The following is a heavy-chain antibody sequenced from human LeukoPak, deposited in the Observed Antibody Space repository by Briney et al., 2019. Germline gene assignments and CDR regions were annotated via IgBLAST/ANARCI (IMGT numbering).Heavy chain of an antibody. CDR1: GGSFSGFY. CDR3: ARRSAYSTSSGVNY. V-gene: IGHV4-34*01. CDR2: INDSGST. Sequence: PSETLSLTCALYGGSFSGFYLTLIRQPPGRGLEWIGEINDSGSTNCNPSLTSRVTMSVDMSKNQFSLKLNSVTAADTAVYFCARRSAYSTSSGVNYWGQGTLVTVSS. D-gene: IGHD6-6*01. J-gene: IGHJ4*02.